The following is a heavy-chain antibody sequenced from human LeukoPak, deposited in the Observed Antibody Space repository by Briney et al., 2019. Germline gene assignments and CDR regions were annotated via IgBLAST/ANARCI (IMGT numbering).Heavy chain of an antibody. CDR1: GFTFNSYA. J-gene: IGHJ6*03. CDR3: ARVSTSHYYYYMDV. D-gene: IGHD1-1*01. V-gene: IGHV3-23*01. CDR2: ISGSGGT. Sequence: GGTLRLSCAASGFTFNSYAMSWVRQAPGEGLEWVSAISGSGGTYYADSVKGRFTISRDNAKNSLYLQMNSLRAEDTAVYYCARVSTSHYYYYMDVWGKGTTVTVSS.